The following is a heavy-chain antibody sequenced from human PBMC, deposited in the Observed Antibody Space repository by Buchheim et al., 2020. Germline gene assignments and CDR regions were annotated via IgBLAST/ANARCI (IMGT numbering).Heavy chain of an antibody. Sequence: QVQLVESGGGVVQPGRSLRLSCAASGFTFSSYGMHWVRQAPGKGLEWVAVIWYDGSNKYYADSVKGRFTISRDNSKNTLYLKMNSLRAEDTAVYYCAGWYSSRFFLDYWGQGTL. J-gene: IGHJ4*02. CDR2: IWYDGSNK. CDR1: GFTFSSYG. V-gene: IGHV3-33*01. CDR3: AGWYSSRFFLDY. D-gene: IGHD2-15*01.